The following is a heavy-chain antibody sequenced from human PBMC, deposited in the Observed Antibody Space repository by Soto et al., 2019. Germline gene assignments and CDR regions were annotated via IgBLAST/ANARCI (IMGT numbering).Heavy chain of an antibody. D-gene: IGHD1-26*01. CDR1: GYTFTSYA. CDR2: INAGNGNT. J-gene: IGHJ4*02. V-gene: IGHV1-3*01. Sequence: ASVKVSCKASGYTFTSYAMHWVRQAPGQRLEWMGWINAGNGNTKYSQKFQGRFTISRDNSKNTLYLQMNSLRAEDTAVYYCAHSGSYYAFFDYWGQGTLVTVSS. CDR3: AHSGSYYAFFDY.